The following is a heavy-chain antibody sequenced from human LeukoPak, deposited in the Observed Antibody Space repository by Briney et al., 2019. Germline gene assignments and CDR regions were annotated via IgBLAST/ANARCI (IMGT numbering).Heavy chain of an antibody. D-gene: IGHD3-22*01. V-gene: IGHV3-23*01. CDR2: VTGTGGST. Sequence: GRSLRLSCAASGFTFSSYAMSWVRQAPGKGLEWVSAVTGTGGSTYYADSVKGRFTISRDNSKNTLYLQMNSLRAADTAVYYCAQAADSSGYEYFRHWGQGTLVTVSS. J-gene: IGHJ1*01. CDR1: GFTFSSYA. CDR3: AQAADSSGYEYFRH.